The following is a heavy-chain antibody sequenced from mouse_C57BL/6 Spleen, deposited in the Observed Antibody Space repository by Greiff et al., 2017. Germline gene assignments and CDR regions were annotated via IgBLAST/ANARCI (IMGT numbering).Heavy chain of an antibody. D-gene: IGHD1-3*01. V-gene: IGHV1-63*01. J-gene: IGHJ2*01. CDR2: IYPGGGYT. CDR1: GYTFTNYW. Sequence: QVQLQQSGAELVRPGTSVKLSCKASGYTFTNYWIGWAKQRPGHGLEWIGDIYPGGGYTNDNEKFKGKATLTADKSSSTAYMQFSSLTSEDSAIYYCARNNRYYVDYWGQGTTLTVSS. CDR3: ARNNRYYVDY.